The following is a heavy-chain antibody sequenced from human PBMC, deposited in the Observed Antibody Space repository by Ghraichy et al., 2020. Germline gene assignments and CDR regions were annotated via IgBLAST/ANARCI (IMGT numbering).Heavy chain of an antibody. D-gene: IGHD6-19*01. CDR2: ISANGGTT. CDR3: ARKGPAYSSGWYDY. Sequence: GGSLRLSCEASGFTFSNYAMHWVRQAPGKGLQCVSGISANGGTTYYANSVKGRFTISRDNSKNRLYLQMGSLRAEDMAVYYCARKGPAYSSGWYDYWGRGTLVTVSS. J-gene: IGHJ4*02. CDR1: GFTFSNYA. V-gene: IGHV3-64*01.